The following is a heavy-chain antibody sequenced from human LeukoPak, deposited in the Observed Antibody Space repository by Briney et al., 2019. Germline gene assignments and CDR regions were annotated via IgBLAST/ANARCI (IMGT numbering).Heavy chain of an antibody. Sequence: ASVKVSCKASGYTFTGYYMHWVRQAPGQGLEWMGWMNPNSGNTGYAQKFQGRVTMTRNTSISTAYMELSSLRSEDTAVYYCARDIVVVVATHYYGMDVWGQGTTVTVSS. CDR3: ARDIVVVVATHYYGMDV. D-gene: IGHD2-15*01. V-gene: IGHV1-8*02. J-gene: IGHJ6*02. CDR2: MNPNSGNT. CDR1: GYTFTGYY.